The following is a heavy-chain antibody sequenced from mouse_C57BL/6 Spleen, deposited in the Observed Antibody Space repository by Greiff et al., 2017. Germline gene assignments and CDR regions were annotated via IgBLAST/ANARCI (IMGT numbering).Heavy chain of an antibody. CDR1: GYTFTSYW. Sequence: VHLVESGAELAKPGASVKLSCKASGYTFTSYWMHWVKQRPGQGLEWIGYINPSSGYTKYNQKFKDKATLTADKSSSTAYMQLSSLTYEDSAVYYCATNYYSNYVSFDYWGQGTTLTVSS. V-gene: IGHV1-7*01. CDR3: ATNYYSNYVSFDY. J-gene: IGHJ2*01. D-gene: IGHD2-5*01. CDR2: INPSSGYT.